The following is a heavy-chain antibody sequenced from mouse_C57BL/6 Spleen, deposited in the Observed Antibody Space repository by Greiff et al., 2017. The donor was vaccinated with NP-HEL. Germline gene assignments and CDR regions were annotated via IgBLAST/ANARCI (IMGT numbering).Heavy chain of an antibody. CDR1: GFTFSSYA. CDR2: ISSGSSTI. Sequence: EVQLVESGEGLVKPGGSLKLSCAASGFTFSSYAMSWVRQTPEKRLEWVAYISSGSSTIYYADTVKGRFTISRDNAKNTLFLQMTSLRSEDTAMYYCARWGLYWYFDVWGTGTTVTVSS. D-gene: IGHD3-3*01. V-gene: IGHV5-17*01. J-gene: IGHJ1*03. CDR3: ARWGLYWYFDV.